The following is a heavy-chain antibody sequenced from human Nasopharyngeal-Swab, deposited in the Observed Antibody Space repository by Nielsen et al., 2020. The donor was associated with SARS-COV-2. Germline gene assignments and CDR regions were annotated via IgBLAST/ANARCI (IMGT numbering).Heavy chain of an antibody. V-gene: IGHV4-34*01. Sequence: RQAPGKGLEWIGEINHSGSTNYNPSLKSRVTISEDTSTNQFSLRLSSVTAADTAVYYCARGRSGWYPGYFQHWGQGTLVTVSS. CDR3: ARGRSGWYPGYFQH. J-gene: IGHJ1*01. D-gene: IGHD6-19*01. CDR2: INHSGST.